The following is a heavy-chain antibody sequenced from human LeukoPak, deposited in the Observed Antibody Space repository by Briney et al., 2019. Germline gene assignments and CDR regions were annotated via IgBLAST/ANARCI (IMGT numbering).Heavy chain of an antibody. J-gene: IGHJ6*02. CDR3: ARKFFTPYYGMDV. V-gene: IGHV1-2*02. D-gene: IGHD2-15*01. Sequence: ASVKASCKASGYTFTSYDINWVRQATGQGLEWMGWINPNSGGTNYAQKFQGRVTMTRDTSISTAYMELSRLRSDDTAVYYCARKFFTPYYGMDVWGQGTTVTVSS. CDR2: INPNSGGT. CDR1: GYTFTSYD.